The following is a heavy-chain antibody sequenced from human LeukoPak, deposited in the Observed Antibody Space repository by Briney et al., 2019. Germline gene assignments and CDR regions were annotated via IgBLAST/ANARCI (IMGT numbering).Heavy chain of an antibody. D-gene: IGHD1-1*01. Sequence: GGSLRLSCAASGFTFSSYWMNWVRQAPGKGLEWVANINQDGRAEYYVDSVKGRFTISRDNAKNSLYLQMNSLRAEDTAVYYCARDTSRNDLDYWGQGTLVTVSS. V-gene: IGHV3-7*04. CDR3: ARDTSRNDLDY. CDR2: INQDGRAE. J-gene: IGHJ4*02. CDR1: GFTFSSYW.